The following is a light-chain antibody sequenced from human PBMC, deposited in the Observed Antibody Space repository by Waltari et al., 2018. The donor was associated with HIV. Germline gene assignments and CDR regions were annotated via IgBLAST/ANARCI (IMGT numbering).Light chain of an antibody. CDR3: QQYADAPLT. Sequence: DIVMTQSPDFLAVSLGERATINCKSSQSVFSRSNNKNYLAWYQQKPGQPPKLLVYWASSRESGVPDRFSGSGSGTDFTLTISSLQTEDVAVYYCQQYADAPLTFGGGTKVEIK. CDR2: WAS. CDR1: QSVFSRSNNKNY. V-gene: IGKV4-1*01. J-gene: IGKJ4*01.